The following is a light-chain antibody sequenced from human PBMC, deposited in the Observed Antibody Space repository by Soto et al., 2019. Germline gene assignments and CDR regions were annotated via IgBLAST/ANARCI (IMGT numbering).Light chain of an antibody. CDR2: DVS. CDR1: SSDVGGYNF. CDR3: SSYTSSSTFPYV. V-gene: IGLV2-14*03. J-gene: IGLJ1*01. Sequence: QSALTQPASVSGSPGQSITFSCTGTSSDVGGYNFVSWYQQHPGKAPKLMIYDVSNRPSGVSNRFSGSKSGNTASLTISGLQAEDEADYYFSSYTSSSTFPYVFGTGTKLTVL.